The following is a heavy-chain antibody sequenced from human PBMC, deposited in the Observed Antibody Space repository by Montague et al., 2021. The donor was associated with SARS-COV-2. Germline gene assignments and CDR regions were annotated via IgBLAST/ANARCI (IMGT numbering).Heavy chain of an antibody. J-gene: IGHJ6*02. Sequence: CAISGDSVSSNSATWNWVRHSPSRGLELLGRTYYRSKWYNDYAVSVRGRVTINPDTSKNQFSLQLNSVTPEDTAIYYCTSGGEGNYNVMDVWGQGTTVTVSS. V-gene: IGHV6-1*01. CDR3: TSGGEGNYNVMDV. CDR2: TYYRSKWYN. CDR1: GDSVSSNSAT. D-gene: IGHD3-10*01.